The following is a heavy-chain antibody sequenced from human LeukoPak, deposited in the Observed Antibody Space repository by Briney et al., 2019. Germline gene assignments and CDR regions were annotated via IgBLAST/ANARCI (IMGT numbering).Heavy chain of an antibody. J-gene: IGHJ4*02. V-gene: IGHV1-2*02. CDR2: INPNSGGT. Sequence: ASVKVSCKASGYTFTGYYMHWVRQAPGQGLEWMGWINPNSGGTNYAQKFQGRATMTRDTSISTAYMELSRLRSDDTAVYYCASGFSIAARPTLMDYWGQGTLVTVSS. D-gene: IGHD6-6*01. CDR1: GYTFTGYY. CDR3: ASGFSIAARPTLMDY.